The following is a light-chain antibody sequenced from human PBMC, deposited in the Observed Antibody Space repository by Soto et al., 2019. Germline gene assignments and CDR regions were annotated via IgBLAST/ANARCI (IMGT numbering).Light chain of an antibody. CDR2: GAS. Sequence: EIVLTQSPGTLSLSPGERATLSCRASQSVDSYSLAWYQQKPGQAPRLLMYGASSRATGIPDRFSGSGSGTDFTLTISRLEPEDFAVYYCQQYDSSLMYTFGQGTKLEIK. CDR3: QQYDSSLMYT. J-gene: IGKJ2*01. CDR1: QSVDSYS. V-gene: IGKV3-20*01.